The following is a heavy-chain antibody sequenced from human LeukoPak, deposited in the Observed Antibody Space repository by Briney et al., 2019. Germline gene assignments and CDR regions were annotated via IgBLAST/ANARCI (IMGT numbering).Heavy chain of an antibody. D-gene: IGHD3-10*01. V-gene: IGHV1-18*01. J-gene: IGHJ5*02. CDR1: GYNFTNYG. CDR3: ARPYYYASGTYWAYNWFDP. CDR2: ISAYNGDT. Sequence: ASVKVSCKASGYNFTNYGISWVRQAPGQGLEWLGWISAYNGDTNYAQRLQGRVTMSTDTSTSTACMELRSLRSDDTAVYYCARPYYYASGTYWAYNWFDPWGQGTLVTVS.